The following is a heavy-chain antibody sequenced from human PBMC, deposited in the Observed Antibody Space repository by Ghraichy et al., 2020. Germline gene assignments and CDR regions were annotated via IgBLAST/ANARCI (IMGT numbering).Heavy chain of an antibody. CDR3: ATRPSSSWYYFDY. V-gene: IGHV4-34*01. Sequence: SETLSLTCAVYGGSFSGYYWSWIRQPPGKGLEWIGEINHSGSTNYNPSLKSRVTISVDTSKNQFSLKLSSVTAADTAVYYCATRPSSSWYYFDYWGQGTLVTVSS. D-gene: IGHD6-13*01. CDR1: GGSFSGYY. CDR2: INHSGST. J-gene: IGHJ4*02.